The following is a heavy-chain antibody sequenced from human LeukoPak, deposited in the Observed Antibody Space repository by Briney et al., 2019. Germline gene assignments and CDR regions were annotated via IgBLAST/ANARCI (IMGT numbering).Heavy chain of an antibody. D-gene: IGHD3-10*01. Sequence: PGGSLRLSCAASAFTFSNYAMHWVRQAPGKGLEWVGVIFFDGTTKYYADSVKGRFTISRDNSRNTLYLQMNSLRAEDTAVYYCARVTYGSGTYGAFDYWGQGTLVTVSS. J-gene: IGHJ4*02. CDR3: ARVTYGSGTYGAFDY. V-gene: IGHV3-30*04. CDR2: IFFDGTTK. CDR1: AFTFSNYA.